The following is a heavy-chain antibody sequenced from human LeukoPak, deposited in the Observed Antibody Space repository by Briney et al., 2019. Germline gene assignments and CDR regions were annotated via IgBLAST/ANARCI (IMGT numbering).Heavy chain of an antibody. Sequence: GTSLRLSRAASGFTFNNYGMHWVRQAPGKGLEWVAVIWHDGDTTFYADSVKGRFTISRDKSKNMLYLEMNSLRAEDTALYYCVKDSTARASNLPDYWGQGTLVTVSS. D-gene: IGHD1-1*01. J-gene: IGHJ4*02. CDR3: VKDSTARASNLPDY. CDR2: IWHDGDTT. V-gene: IGHV3-33*03. CDR1: GFTFNNYG.